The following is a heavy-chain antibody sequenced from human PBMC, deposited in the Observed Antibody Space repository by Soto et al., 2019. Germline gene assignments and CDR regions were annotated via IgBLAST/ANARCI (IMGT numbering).Heavy chain of an antibody. CDR1: GFTFTNYA. Sequence: EVQLSESGGDLRQPGGSLRLSCAASGFTFTNYAMTWVRQTPGKGLEWVSGISASGGLKYYADSVRGRFTVSRDNSKNILSLQMDNLRDEDTALYYCAREVGAPSGWLDPWGQGTQVTVSS. CDR3: AREVGAPSGWLDP. V-gene: IGHV3-23*01. D-gene: IGHD1-26*01. CDR2: ISASGGLK. J-gene: IGHJ5*02.